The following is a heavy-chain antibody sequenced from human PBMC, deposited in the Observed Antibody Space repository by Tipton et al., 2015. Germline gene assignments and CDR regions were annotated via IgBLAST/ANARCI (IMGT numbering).Heavy chain of an antibody. V-gene: IGHV4-39*01. Sequence: GLVKPSETLSLICTVSGGSVSSRGNHWGWIRQSPGKGLQWIVTSYFIGSTYYNPSLKSRVTISIDTSKNQLSLRLTSVTAADTAVYYCARYVPSGGWFDPWGQGTLVTASS. CDR3: ARYVPSGGWFDP. J-gene: IGHJ5*02. D-gene: IGHD3-3*01. CDR1: GGSVSSRGNH. CDR2: SYFIGST.